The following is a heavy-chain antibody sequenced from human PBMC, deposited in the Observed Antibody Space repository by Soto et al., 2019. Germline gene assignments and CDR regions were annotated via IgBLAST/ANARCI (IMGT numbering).Heavy chain of an antibody. CDR2: INHSGST. J-gene: IGHJ4*02. D-gene: IGHD6-19*01. CDR1: GGSFSGYY. Sequence: QVQLQQWGAGLLKPSETLSLTCAVYGGSFSGYYWSWIRQHPGKGLEWIGEINHSGSTNYNPSLKSRVTISVDTSKNQFSLKLSSVTAADTAVYYCATAGQWRGELFDYWGQGTLVTVSS. V-gene: IGHV4-34*01. CDR3: ATAGQWRGELFDY.